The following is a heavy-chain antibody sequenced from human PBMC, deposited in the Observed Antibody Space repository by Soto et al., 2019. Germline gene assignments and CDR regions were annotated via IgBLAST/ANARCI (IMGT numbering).Heavy chain of an antibody. CDR3: ARDGRYCSSTSCYVGYYYYGMDV. CDR2: INSDGSST. CDR1: GFTFSSYW. Sequence: GGSLRLSCAASGFTFSSYWMHWVRQAPGKGLVWVSRINSDGSSTSYADSVKGRFTISRDNAKNTLYLQMNSLRAEDTAVYYCARDGRYCSSTSCYVGYYYYGMDVWGQGTTVTVSS. V-gene: IGHV3-74*01. D-gene: IGHD2-2*01. J-gene: IGHJ6*02.